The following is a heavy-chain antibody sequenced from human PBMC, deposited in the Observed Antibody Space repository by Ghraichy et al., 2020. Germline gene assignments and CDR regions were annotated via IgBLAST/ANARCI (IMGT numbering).Heavy chain of an antibody. D-gene: IGHD5-12*01. Sequence: GGSLRLSCSASGFTFSSYAMHWVRQAPGKGLEYVSAISSNGGSTYYADSVKGRFTISRDNSKNTLYLQMSSLRAEDTAVYYCVKGQYSGYDEDAFDIWGQGTMVTVSS. J-gene: IGHJ3*02. CDR1: GFTFSSYA. V-gene: IGHV3-64D*06. CDR3: VKGQYSGYDEDAFDI. CDR2: ISSNGGST.